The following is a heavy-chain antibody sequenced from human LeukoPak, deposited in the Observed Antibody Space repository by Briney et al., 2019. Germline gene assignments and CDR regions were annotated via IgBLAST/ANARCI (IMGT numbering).Heavy chain of an antibody. J-gene: IGHJ4*02. V-gene: IGHV1-2*02. CDR2: INPDRGGT. CDR3: ATLIQAAAIPAFDY. D-gene: IGHD6-25*01. Sequence: ASVKVSCKAPGNTFAGHNIHWMRQAPGQGLELMGWINPDRGGTDYARQFQGRVTMTSDTSIRAAYMELSSLVSEDSAVYFCATLIQAAAIPAFDYWGQGTLVTVSS. CDR1: GNTFAGHN.